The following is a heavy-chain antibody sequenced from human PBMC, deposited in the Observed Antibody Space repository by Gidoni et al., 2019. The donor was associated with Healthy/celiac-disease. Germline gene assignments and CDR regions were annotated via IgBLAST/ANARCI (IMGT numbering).Heavy chain of an antibody. CDR2: IRGDGGST. J-gene: IGHJ6*02. V-gene: IGHV3-43*02. CDR3: AKDVEYSSSSGIYYYYGMDV. D-gene: IGHD6-6*01. Sequence: EVQLVESGGGVVQPGGSLRLSCAASGFTFDDYAMHWVRQATGKGLEWVSCIRGDGGSTYYADSGKGRFTISRDNRKNSLYLQMNSLRTEDTALYYCAKDVEYSSSSGIYYYYGMDVWGQGTTVTVSS. CDR1: GFTFDDYA.